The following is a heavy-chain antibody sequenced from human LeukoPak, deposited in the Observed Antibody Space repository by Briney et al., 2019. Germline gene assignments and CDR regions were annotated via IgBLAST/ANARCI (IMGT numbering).Heavy chain of an antibody. Sequence: PGGSLRLSCAASGFTFSSYEMNWVRQAPGKGLEWVSYISRSGSTIYYADSVKGRFTISRDNAKNSLYLQMNSLRAEDTAVYYCARDTNRYCSGGSCYSVYWGQGTLVTVSS. CDR2: ISRSGSTI. D-gene: IGHD2-15*01. J-gene: IGHJ4*02. CDR1: GFTFSSYE. CDR3: ARDTNRYCSGGSCYSVY. V-gene: IGHV3-48*03.